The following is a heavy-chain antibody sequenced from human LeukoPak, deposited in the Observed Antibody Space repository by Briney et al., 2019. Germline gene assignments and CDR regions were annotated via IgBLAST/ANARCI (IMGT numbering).Heavy chain of an antibody. J-gene: IGHJ3*02. CDR2: IYWDDDK. Sequence: SGPTLVKPTQTLTLTCTFSGFSLSTSGVGVGWIRQPPGKALEWLALIYWDDDKRYSPSLKSRLTITKDTSKNQVVLTMTNMDPVDTATYYCALNPSSWYVRGAFDIWGQGTMVTVSS. CDR3: ALNPSSWYVRGAFDI. CDR1: GFSLSTSGVG. V-gene: IGHV2-5*02. D-gene: IGHD6-13*01.